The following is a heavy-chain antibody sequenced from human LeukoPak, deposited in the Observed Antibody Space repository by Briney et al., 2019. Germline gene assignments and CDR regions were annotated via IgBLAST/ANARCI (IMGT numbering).Heavy chain of an antibody. J-gene: IGHJ5*02. CDR3: ATASQLGSYNWFDP. D-gene: IGHD1-1*01. CDR2: IDHSGST. Sequence: SSETLSLTCAVYGASLSDYYWSWIRQPPGKGLQWIGEIDHSGSTKFNPSLKGRFTISLDTSKNQFSLDLTSGTAADTAVYYWATASQLGSYNWFDPWGQGTLVTVSS. V-gene: IGHV4-34*01. CDR1: GASLSDYY.